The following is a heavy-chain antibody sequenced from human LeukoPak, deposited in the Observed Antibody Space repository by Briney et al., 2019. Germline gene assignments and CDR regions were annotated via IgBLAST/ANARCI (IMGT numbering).Heavy chain of an antibody. Sequence: GGSLRLSCAASGFTFSSYGMHWVRQAPGKGLEWVAVIWYDGSNKYYADSVKGRFTISRDNSKNTLYLQMSSLRAEDTAVYYCAKVGYGDYYFDYWGQGTLVTVSS. CDR3: AKVGYGDYYFDY. CDR2: IWYDGSNK. CDR1: GFTFSSYG. J-gene: IGHJ4*02. V-gene: IGHV3-33*06. D-gene: IGHD4-17*01.